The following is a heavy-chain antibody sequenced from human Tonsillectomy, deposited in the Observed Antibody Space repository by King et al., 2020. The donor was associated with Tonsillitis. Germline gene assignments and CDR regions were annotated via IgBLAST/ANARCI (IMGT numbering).Heavy chain of an antibody. D-gene: IGHD3-10*01. V-gene: IGHV3-49*04. CDR2: IRSKAYGGTT. J-gene: IGHJ4*02. CDR3: TRVPVLLWFGELLYYFDY. Sequence: VQLVESGGGLVQPGRSLRLSCTASGFTFGDYAMSWVRQAPGKGLEWVGFIRSKAYGGTTEYAASVKGRFTISRDDSKSIAYLQMNSLKTEDTAVYYCTRVPVLLWFGELLYYFDYWGQGTLVTVSS. CDR1: GFTFGDYA.